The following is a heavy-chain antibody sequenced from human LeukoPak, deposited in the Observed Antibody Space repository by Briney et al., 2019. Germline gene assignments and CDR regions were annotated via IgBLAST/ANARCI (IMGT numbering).Heavy chain of an antibody. J-gene: IGHJ3*02. CDR2: INRSGVI. CDR3: ARGRFGNPLQLQPRRPFDM. CDR1: GGSISSYY. V-gene: IGHV4-34*01. Sequence: PSETLSLTCTVSGGSISSYYWSWIRQSPGKGLEWIGEINRSGVINYNPSLKSRVTLSVDTSKSQFSLKLSSVTAADTGVFYCARGRFGNPLQLQPRRPFDMWGQGTMVTVSS. D-gene: IGHD1-1*01.